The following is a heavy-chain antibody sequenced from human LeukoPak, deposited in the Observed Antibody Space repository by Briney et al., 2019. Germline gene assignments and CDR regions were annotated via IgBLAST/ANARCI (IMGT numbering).Heavy chain of an antibody. CDR3: ARKYYYDSSGLAFDI. CDR2: IYTSGST. V-gene: IGHV4-61*02. D-gene: IGHD3-22*01. CDR1: GGSISSSSHY. Sequence: PSETLSLTCIVSGGSISSSSHYWGWIRQPAGKGLEWIGRIYTSGSTNYNPSLKSRVTMSVDTSKNQFSLKLSSVTAADTAVYYCARKYYYDSSGLAFDIWGQGTMVTVSS. J-gene: IGHJ3*02.